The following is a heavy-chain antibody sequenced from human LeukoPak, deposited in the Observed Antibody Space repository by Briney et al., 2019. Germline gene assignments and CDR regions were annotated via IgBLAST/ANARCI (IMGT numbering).Heavy chain of an antibody. CDR1: GFTFSNYA. D-gene: IGHD5-18*01. CDR2: ISGSGGST. J-gene: IGHJ5*02. Sequence: PGGSLRLSCAASGFTFSNYAMTWVRQAPGKGLEWVSAISGSGGSTYYADSVKGRFTISRDNSKNTLYLQMNSLRAEDTAVYYCAKDQDTAMVTWFDPWGQGTLVTVSS. V-gene: IGHV3-23*01. CDR3: AKDQDTAMVTWFDP.